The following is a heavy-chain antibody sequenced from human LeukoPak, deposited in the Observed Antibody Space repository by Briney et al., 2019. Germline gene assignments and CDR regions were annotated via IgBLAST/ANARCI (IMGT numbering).Heavy chain of an antibody. D-gene: IGHD2-21*02. CDR2: IYYSGST. J-gene: IGHJ4*02. CDR3: ARGLPGYCGGDCYSFDY. Sequence: SETLSLTCTVSGGSISSSSYYWGWIRQPPGKGLEWIGSIYYSGSTYYNPSLKSRVTISVDTSKNQFSLKLRSVTAADTAVYYCARGLPGYCGGDCYSFDYWGQGTLVTVSS. CDR1: GGSISSSSYY. V-gene: IGHV4-39*07.